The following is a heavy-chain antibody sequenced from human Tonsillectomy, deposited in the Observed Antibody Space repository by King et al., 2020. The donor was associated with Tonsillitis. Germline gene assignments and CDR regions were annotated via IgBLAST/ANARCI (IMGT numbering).Heavy chain of an antibody. CDR1: GGSISSYY. CDR3: ASLHSSGWYNWFDP. Sequence: VQLQESGPGLLKPSETLSLTCTVSGGSISSYYWSWIRQPPGKGLEWIGYIYYSWSTNYNPSLKSRFTISVDTAKNQFSLKLSSVTAAATAVYYCASLHSSGWYNWFDPWGQGTLVTVSS. V-gene: IGHV4-59*08. CDR2: IYYSWST. J-gene: IGHJ5*02. D-gene: IGHD6-19*01.